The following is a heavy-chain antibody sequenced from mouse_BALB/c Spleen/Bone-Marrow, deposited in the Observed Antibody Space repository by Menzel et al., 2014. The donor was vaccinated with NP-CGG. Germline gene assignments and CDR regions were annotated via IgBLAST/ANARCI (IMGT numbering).Heavy chain of an antibody. V-gene: IGHV1-74*04. CDR1: GYSSTSYW. Sequence: SGAELVRPGASVKLSCKASGYSSTSYWMNWVKQRPGHGLEWIGMIHPSDTETRLNQRFKDKATLTVDKSSSTAYMQLNSPTSEDSAVYYCARLEGNYGSTFAYWGQGTLVTVSA. CDR3: ARLEGNYGSTFAY. D-gene: IGHD1-1*01. J-gene: IGHJ3*01. CDR2: IHPSDTET.